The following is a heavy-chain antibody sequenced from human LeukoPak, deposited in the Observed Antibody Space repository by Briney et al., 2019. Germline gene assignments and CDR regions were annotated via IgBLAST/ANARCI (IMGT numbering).Heavy chain of an antibody. D-gene: IGHD3-10*01. Sequence: GGSLRLSCAASGFTFTGYYLHWVRQTPGKGLEYISTITDSGSSTYHTNSVRGRFTISRDNSKNTLYLQMGSLRTEDTAMYYCARSTRYFGSAMYYFDDWGQGTLVTVSS. J-gene: IGHJ4*02. CDR2: ITDSGSST. CDR3: ARSTRYFGSAMYYFDD. CDR1: GFTFTGYY. V-gene: IGHV3-64*01.